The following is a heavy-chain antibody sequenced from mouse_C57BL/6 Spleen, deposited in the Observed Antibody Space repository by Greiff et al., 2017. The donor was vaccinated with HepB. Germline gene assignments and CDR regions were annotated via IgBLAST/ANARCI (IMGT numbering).Heavy chain of an antibody. Sequence: QVQLQQPGAELVKPGASVKMSCKASGYTFTSYWITWVKQRPGQGLEWIGDIYPGSGSTNYNEKFKSKATLTVDTSSSTAYMQLSSLTSEDSAVYYCARSYYYGSRDYAMDYWGKGTSVTVSS. D-gene: IGHD1-1*01. CDR1: GYTFTSYW. J-gene: IGHJ4*01. CDR3: ARSYYYGSRDYAMDY. CDR2: IYPGSGST. V-gene: IGHV1-55*01.